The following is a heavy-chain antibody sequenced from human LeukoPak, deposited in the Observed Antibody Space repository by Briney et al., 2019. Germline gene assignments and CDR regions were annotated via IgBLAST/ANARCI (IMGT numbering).Heavy chain of an antibody. Sequence: GGSLRLSCAASGFTFSSYAMNWVRQAPGKGLEWVSAISGSSGNTNYADSVKGRFTISRDNPKNTLYLQMNSLRAEDTAVYYCAKGAGGSGRYWGQGTLVTVSA. CDR2: ISGSSGNT. CDR3: AKGAGGSGRY. CDR1: GFTFSSYA. V-gene: IGHV3-23*01. J-gene: IGHJ4*02. D-gene: IGHD1-26*01.